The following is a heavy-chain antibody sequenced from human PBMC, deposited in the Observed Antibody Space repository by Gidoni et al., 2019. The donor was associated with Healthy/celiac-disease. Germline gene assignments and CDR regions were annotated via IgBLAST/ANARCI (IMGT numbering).Heavy chain of an antibody. D-gene: IGHD6-6*01. J-gene: IGHJ6*02. CDR3: ARELVRTGYYYYGMDV. CDR2: IYDSGST. V-gene: IGHV4-31*03. Sequence: QVQLQESGPGLVKPSQTLSLTCTVSGGSISRGGYYWSWIRQHPGKGLEWIGYIYDSGSTYYTPSLKSRVTRSVDTSKNQFSLKLSSVTAADTAVYYCARELVRTGYYYYGMDVWGQGTTVTVSS. CDR1: GGSISRGGYY.